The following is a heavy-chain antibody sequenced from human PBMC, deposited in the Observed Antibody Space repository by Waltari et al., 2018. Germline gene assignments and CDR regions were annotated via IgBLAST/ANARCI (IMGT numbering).Heavy chain of an antibody. D-gene: IGHD3-10*01. J-gene: IGHJ5*02. CDR2: FLFDVSKP. CDR1: GFSLSNFG. V-gene: IGHV3-33*06. CDR3: AKDAFGKTYLDH. Sequence: QVRRVEAGGGVVQPGMSLRLSCAATGFSLSNFGMHWVCEAPGKGLEWVALFLFDVSKPYYADSVRGRFTIDSDNSKNTLYLDLHSLRVDQTAIYFCAKDAFGKTYLDHWGQGTLVTVSS.